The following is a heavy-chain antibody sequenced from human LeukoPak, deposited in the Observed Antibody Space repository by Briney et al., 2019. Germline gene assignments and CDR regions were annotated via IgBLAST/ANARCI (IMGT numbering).Heavy chain of an antibody. J-gene: IGHJ4*02. Sequence: SQTLSLTCTVSGGSISSGDYYWSWIRQPPGKGLEWIGYIYYNGNTYYNPSLKSRVTMSLDTSKNQIFLKLSSVTAADTAEYYCARERSGSYPFDYWGQGTLVTVSS. CDR3: ARERSGSYPFDY. D-gene: IGHD1-26*01. CDR1: GGSISSGDYY. V-gene: IGHV4-30-4*08. CDR2: IYYNGNT.